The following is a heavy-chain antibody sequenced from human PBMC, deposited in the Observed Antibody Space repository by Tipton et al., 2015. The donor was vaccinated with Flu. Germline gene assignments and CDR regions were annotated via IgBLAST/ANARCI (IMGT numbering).Heavy chain of an antibody. Sequence: SLRLSCAASGFTFSSYGMHWVRQAPGKGLEWVAVIWYDGSNKYYADSVKGRFTISRDNSKNTLYLQMNSLRAEDTAVYYCARDGCSGGSCKFDYWGQGTLVTVSS. CDR1: GFTFSSYG. V-gene: IGHV3-33*01. CDR2: IWYDGSNK. J-gene: IGHJ4*02. D-gene: IGHD2-15*01. CDR3: ARDGCSGGSCKFDY.